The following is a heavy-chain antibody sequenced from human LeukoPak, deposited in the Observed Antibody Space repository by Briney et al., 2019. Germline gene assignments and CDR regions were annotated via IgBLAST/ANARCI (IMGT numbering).Heavy chain of an antibody. CDR2: VYDGGKT. J-gene: IGHJ4*02. Sequence: SETLSLTCSVSGASIGSFYWSWIRQTPGKGLEWIGYVYDGGKTYYNPSLKGRVTISVDTSNNQFSLKLRSVTAADTAVYYCARRGPRTDDYNFDYWGQGTLVSVSS. CDR3: ARRGPRTDDYNFDY. V-gene: IGHV4-59*01. D-gene: IGHD5-24*01. CDR1: GASIGSFY.